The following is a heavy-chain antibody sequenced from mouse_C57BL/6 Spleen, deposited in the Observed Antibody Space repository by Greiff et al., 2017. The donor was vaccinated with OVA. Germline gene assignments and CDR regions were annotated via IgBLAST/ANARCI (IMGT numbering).Heavy chain of an antibody. CDR3: AREYSNYVYFDY. J-gene: IGHJ2*01. D-gene: IGHD2-5*01. Sequence: EVMLVESEGGLVQPGGSMKLSCTASGFTFSDYYMAWVRQVPEKGLEWVANINYDGSSTYYLDSLKSRFIISRDNAKNILYLQMSSLKSEDTATYYCAREYSNYVYFDYWGQGTTLTVSS. V-gene: IGHV5-16*01. CDR1: GFTFSDYY. CDR2: INYDGSST.